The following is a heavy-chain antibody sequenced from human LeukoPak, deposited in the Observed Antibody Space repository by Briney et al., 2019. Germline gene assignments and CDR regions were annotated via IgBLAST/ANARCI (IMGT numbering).Heavy chain of an antibody. D-gene: IGHD5-24*01. Sequence: ASVKVSCKASGYTFTSYDINWVRQATGQGLEWMGWMNPNSGNTGYAQKFQGRVTMTRNTSISTAYMELSSLGSEDTAVYYCARGRRDGYNKGFDYWGQGNLVTVSS. CDR2: MNPNSGNT. CDR1: GYTFTSYD. CDR3: ARGRRDGYNKGFDY. V-gene: IGHV1-8*01. J-gene: IGHJ4*02.